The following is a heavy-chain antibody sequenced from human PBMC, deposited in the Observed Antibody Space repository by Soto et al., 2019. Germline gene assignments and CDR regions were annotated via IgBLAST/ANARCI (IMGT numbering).Heavy chain of an antibody. Sequence: EVQLVESGGGLVQPGGSLRLSCAGSGFTFSDHYIDWVRQAPGKGLEGVGRTTNRAKSYTAEYAASVKGRFTISRDDSHMYLQMDSLKTEDTAVYYCAREGDSSGPDFDYWGQGTLVTVSS. D-gene: IGHD3-22*01. V-gene: IGHV3-72*01. CDR3: AREGDSSGPDFDY. CDR2: TTNRAKSYTA. CDR1: GFTFSDHY. J-gene: IGHJ4*02.